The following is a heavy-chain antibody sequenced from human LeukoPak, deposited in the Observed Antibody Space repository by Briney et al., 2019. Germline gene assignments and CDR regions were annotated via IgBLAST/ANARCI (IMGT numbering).Heavy chain of an antibody. Sequence: PSETLSLTCAVYGGSFSGYYWSWIRQPPGKGLEWIGEINHSGSTNYNPSLKSRVTISVDTSKNQFSLKLSSVTATDTAVYYCARGGKITFGGVIGKYYFDYWGQGTLVTVSS. CDR1: GGSFSGYY. CDR3: ARGGKITFGGVIGKYYFDY. CDR2: INHSGST. D-gene: IGHD3-16*02. J-gene: IGHJ4*02. V-gene: IGHV4-34*01.